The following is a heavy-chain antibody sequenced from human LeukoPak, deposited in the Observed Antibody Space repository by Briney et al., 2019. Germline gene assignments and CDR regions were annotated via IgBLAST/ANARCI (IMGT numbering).Heavy chain of an antibody. J-gene: IGHJ5*02. CDR3: AQYYYDSSGYNWFDP. V-gene: IGHV4-34*09. D-gene: IGHD3-22*01. CDR2: INHSGST. Sequence: SETLSLTCAVYGGSFSGYYWSWIRQPPGKGLEWIGEINHSGSTYYNPSLKSRVTISVDTSKNQFSLKLSSVTAADTAVYYCAQYYYDSSGYNWFDPWGQGTLVTVSS. CDR1: GGSFSGYY.